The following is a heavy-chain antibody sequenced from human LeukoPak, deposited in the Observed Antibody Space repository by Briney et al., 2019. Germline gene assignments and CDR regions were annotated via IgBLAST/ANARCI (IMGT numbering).Heavy chain of an antibody. Sequence: ASVKVSCTASGYTFTRYYMHWVRQAPGQALEWMGWINCNSGDTKYEQRFQGRVTMTRDTSISTAYMELRRLRADDAAVFYCARDLDSSGYYFSPDALHVWGQGTLVTVSS. J-gene: IGHJ3*01. CDR1: GYTFTRYY. CDR2: INCNSGDT. V-gene: IGHV1-2*02. D-gene: IGHD3-22*01. CDR3: ARDLDSSGYYFSPDALHV.